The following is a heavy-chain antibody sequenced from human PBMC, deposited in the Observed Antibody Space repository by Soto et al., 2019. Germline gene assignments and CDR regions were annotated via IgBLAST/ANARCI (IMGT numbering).Heavy chain of an antibody. V-gene: IGHV3-23*01. D-gene: IGHD3-9*01. CDR2: LSHDGGNT. J-gene: IGHJ4*02. Sequence: EVEMLAWGGGVVQPGESLRLSCVAPDFSFTSYAMTWVRLAPGKGLQWVAALSHDGGNTYYRDSVRGRFTIYRDNSKNTLYLQMNSLKGEDSDVYYCAKQTGTWVDSAIEFWGQGTQVTVSS. CDR3: AKQTGTWVDSAIEF. CDR1: DFSFTSYA.